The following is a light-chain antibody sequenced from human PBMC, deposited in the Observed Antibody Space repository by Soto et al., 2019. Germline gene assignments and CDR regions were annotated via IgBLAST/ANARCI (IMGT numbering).Light chain of an antibody. V-gene: IGKV3D-20*01. CDR3: QQYGSSPWT. J-gene: IGKJ1*01. CDR2: DAS. Sequence: EIVLTQSPATLSLSPGERATLSCVASQSVSSSYLAWYQQKPGLAPRLLIYDASSRATGIPDRFSGSGSGTDFTLTISRLEPEDFAVYYCQQYGSSPWTFGQGAKVDIK. CDR1: QSVSSSY.